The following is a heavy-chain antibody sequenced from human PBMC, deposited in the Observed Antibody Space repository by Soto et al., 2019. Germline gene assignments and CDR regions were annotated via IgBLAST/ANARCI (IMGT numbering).Heavy chain of an antibody. CDR1: GDSVSSNSAA. V-gene: IGHV6-1*01. Sequence: SQTLSLTCVISGDSVSSNSAAWNWIRQSPSRGLEWLGRTYYRSKWYNDYAVSVKSRITINPDTSKNQFSLQPNSVTPEDTAVYYCAREGTGTTISVYYYYYGMDVWGQGTTVTVS. J-gene: IGHJ6*02. CDR3: AREGTGTTISVYYYYYGMDV. CDR2: TYYRSKWYN. D-gene: IGHD1-7*01.